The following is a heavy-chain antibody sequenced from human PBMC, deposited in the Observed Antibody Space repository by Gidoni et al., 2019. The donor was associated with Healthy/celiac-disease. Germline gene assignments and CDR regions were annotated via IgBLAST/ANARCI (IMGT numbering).Heavy chain of an antibody. J-gene: IGHJ4*02. V-gene: IGHV4-31*03. CDR2: IYYSGST. CDR1: GGSISSGGYY. Sequence: QVQLQESGPGLVTPSQTLSLTCTVSGGSISSGGYYWSWIRQHPGKGLEWIGYIYYSGSTYYNPSLKSRVTISVDTSKNQFSLKLSSVTAADTAVYYCARDAAGSITIFDYWGQGTLVTVSS. D-gene: IGHD3-3*01. CDR3: ARDAAGSITIFDY.